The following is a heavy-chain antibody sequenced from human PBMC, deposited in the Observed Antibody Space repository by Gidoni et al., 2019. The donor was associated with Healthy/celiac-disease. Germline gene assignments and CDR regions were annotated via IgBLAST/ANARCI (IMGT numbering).Heavy chain of an antibody. CDR1: GGSISRSY. J-gene: IGHJ5*02. Sequence: QVQLQESGPGLVKPSETLSLTCTVSGGSISRSYWSWIRQPPGKGLEWIGYIYYSGSTNYHPSLKSRVTISVDTSKNQFSLKLSSVTAADTAVYYCASQTYYYDSSGYQLPNWFDPWGQGTLVTVSS. CDR2: IYYSGST. V-gene: IGHV4-59*01. D-gene: IGHD3-22*01. CDR3: ASQTYYYDSSGYQLPNWFDP.